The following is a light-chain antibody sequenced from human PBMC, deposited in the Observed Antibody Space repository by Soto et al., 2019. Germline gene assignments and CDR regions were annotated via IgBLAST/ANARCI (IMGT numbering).Light chain of an antibody. CDR1: QTVSTSY. J-gene: IGKJ3*01. CDR2: ATS. V-gene: IGKV3-20*01. CDR3: QQYGSSPFT. Sequence: EIVLTQSPGTLSLSPGERVTLSCRASQTVSTSYLAWYQQKPGQAPRLLIYATSSRATGIPDRFSGSGSGPDFTLTISRLEPEDFAVYYCQQYGSSPFTFGPGTKVDIK.